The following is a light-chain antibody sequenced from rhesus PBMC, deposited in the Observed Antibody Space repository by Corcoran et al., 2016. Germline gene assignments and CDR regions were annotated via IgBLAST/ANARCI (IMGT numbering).Light chain of an antibody. J-gene: IGKJ2*01. CDR1: QGISSY. CDR3: RQHSSDPYS. CDR2: KAS. V-gene: IGKV1-25*01. Sequence: DIQMTQSPSSLSASVGDTVTITCRASQGISSYLAWYQQKPGKAPKILIYKASTLQSGVTSRFSGSGSGTDFTLTISILPPADFATYPCRQHSSDPYSFGQGTKVEIK.